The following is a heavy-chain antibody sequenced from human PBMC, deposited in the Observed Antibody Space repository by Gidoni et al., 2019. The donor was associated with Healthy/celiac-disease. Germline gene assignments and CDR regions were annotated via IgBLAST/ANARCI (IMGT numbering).Heavy chain of an antibody. J-gene: IGHJ4*02. Sequence: EVQLVESGGGLVQPGRSLRLSCAASGFTFADYAMHWFRQAPGKGLEWVSGISWNSGSIGYADSLKGRFTIPRDNAKNSMYLQMNSLRAEDTALYYCAKGSGWYWVGDFDYWGQGTLVTVSS. V-gene: IGHV3-9*01. CDR2: ISWNSGSI. CDR1: GFTFADYA. CDR3: AKGSGWYWVGDFDY. D-gene: IGHD6-19*01.